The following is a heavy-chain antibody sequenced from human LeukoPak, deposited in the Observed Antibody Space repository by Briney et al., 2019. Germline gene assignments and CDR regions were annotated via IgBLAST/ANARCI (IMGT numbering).Heavy chain of an antibody. D-gene: IGHD4-23*01. V-gene: IGHV3-48*01. J-gene: IGHJ4*02. CDR2: ISSSSSTI. CDR1: GFTFSSYS. Sequence: GGSLRLSCAASGFTFSSYSMTWVRQAPGKGLEWVSYISSSSSTIYYPDSVKGRFTISRDNAKNSLYLQMNSLRAEDTAVYYCARIRTVGNFDYWGQGTLVTVSS. CDR3: ARIRTVGNFDY.